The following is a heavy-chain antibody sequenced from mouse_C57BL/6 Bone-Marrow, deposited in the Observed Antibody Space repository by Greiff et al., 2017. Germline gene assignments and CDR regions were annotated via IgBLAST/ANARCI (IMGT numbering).Heavy chain of an antibody. CDR1: GYSITSGYD. V-gene: IGHV3-1*01. Sequence: EVKLMESGPGMVKPSQSLSLTCTVTGYSITSGYDWHWIRHFPGNKLEWMGYISYSGSTNYNPSLKSRISITHDTSKNHFFLKLNSVTTEDTATYYCARGIIPLYYYGSSSWYFDVWGTGTTVTVSS. CDR3: ARGIIPLYYYGSSSWYFDV. J-gene: IGHJ1*03. D-gene: IGHD1-1*01. CDR2: ISYSGST.